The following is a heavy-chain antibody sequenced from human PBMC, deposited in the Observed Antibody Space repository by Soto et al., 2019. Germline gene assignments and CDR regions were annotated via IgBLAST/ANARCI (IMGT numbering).Heavy chain of an antibody. CDR3: ARRYSGYDKPYYFDY. V-gene: IGHV4-39*01. D-gene: IGHD5-12*01. CDR1: GGSISSSSYY. Sequence: SETLSLTCTVSGGSISSSSYYWGWIRRPPGKGLEWIGSIYYSGSTYYNPSLKSRVTISVDTSKNQFSLKLSSVTAADTAVYYCARRYSGYDKPYYFDYWGQGALVTVSS. CDR2: IYYSGST. J-gene: IGHJ4*02.